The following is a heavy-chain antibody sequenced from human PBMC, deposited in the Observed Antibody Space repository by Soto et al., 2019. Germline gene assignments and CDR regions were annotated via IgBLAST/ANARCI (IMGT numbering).Heavy chain of an antibody. CDR1: GFTFSSYA. Sequence: EVQLLESGGGLVQPGGSLRLSCAASGFTFSSYAMSWVRQAPGKGLEWVSAISGSGGSTYYADSVKGRFTISRDNSKNPLYLQMNSLRAEDTAVYYCAKVTSGWYLLAISDYGGQGTLVTVSS. D-gene: IGHD6-19*01. CDR3: AKVTSGWYLLAISDY. CDR2: ISGSGGST. J-gene: IGHJ4*02. V-gene: IGHV3-23*01.